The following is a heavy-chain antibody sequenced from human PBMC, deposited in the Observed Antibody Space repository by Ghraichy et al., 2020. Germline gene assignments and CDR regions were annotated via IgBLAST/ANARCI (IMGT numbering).Heavy chain of an antibody. CDR2: ISKSGAYR. Sequence: GGSLRLSCAASGFTFSSYSMNWVRQAPGKGLEWVSSISKSGAYRDYADSVKGRFISSRDNTKNSLYLQMNSLRPDDAAVYYCARDRGGSGTTFHYWGQGTLVTVSS. V-gene: IGHV3-21*01. CDR3: ARDRGGSGTTFHY. D-gene: IGHD3-10*01. CDR1: GFTFSSYS. J-gene: IGHJ4*02.